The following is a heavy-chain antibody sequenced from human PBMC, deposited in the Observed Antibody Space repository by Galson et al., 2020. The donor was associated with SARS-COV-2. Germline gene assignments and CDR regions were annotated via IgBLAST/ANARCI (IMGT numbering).Heavy chain of an antibody. CDR1: GFTFSSYA. Sequence: GGSLRLSCAASGFTFSSYAMHWVRQAPGKGLEWVAVISYDGSNKYYADSVKGRFTISRDNSKNTLYLQMNSLRAEDTAVYYCARDGANWGFGEFFDYWGQGTLVTVSS. J-gene: IGHJ4*02. CDR2: ISYDGSNK. V-gene: IGHV3-30*04. D-gene: IGHD3-10*01. CDR3: ARDGANWGFGEFFDY.